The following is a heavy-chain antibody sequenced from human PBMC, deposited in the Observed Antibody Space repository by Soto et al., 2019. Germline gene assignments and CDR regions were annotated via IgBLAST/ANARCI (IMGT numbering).Heavy chain of an antibody. CDR3: VRELGLAY. V-gene: IGHV1-46*01. CDR2: INPSGGST. CDR1: GYTFTSYY. J-gene: IGHJ4*02. D-gene: IGHD7-27*01. Sequence: ASVKVSCKASGYTFTSYYMHWVRQAPGQGLEWMGIINPSGGSTSYAQKFQGRFTIARDNGQNSLSLQINSLRVEDTAVYYCVRELGLAYWGQGALVTVSS.